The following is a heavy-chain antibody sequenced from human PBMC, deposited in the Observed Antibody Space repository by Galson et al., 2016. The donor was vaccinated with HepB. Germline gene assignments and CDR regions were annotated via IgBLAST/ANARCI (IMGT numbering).Heavy chain of an antibody. CDR1: GDSVSSNSAA. Sequence: CAISGDSVSSNSAAWNWIRQSPSRGLEWLGRTYYRSKWYNEYAVSVKSRITINPDTSKNQFSLQLNSVTPEDTAVYYCARDLREALAGTGYYYGLDVWGQGTTVTVSS. D-gene: IGHD6-19*01. CDR3: ARDLREALAGTGYYYGLDV. J-gene: IGHJ6*02. CDR2: TYYRSKWYN. V-gene: IGHV6-1*01.